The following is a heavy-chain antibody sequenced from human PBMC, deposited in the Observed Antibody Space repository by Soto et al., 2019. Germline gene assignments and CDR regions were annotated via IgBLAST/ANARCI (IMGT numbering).Heavy chain of an antibody. CDR3: AREAPSLGELSSGYYYYGMDV. D-gene: IGHD3-16*02. CDR1: GGSISSGDYY. CDR2: IYYSGST. V-gene: IGHV4-30-4*01. Sequence: KTSETLSLTCTVSGGSISSGDYYWSWIRQPPGKGLEWIGYIYYSGSTYYNPSLKSRVTISVDTSKNQFSLKLSSVTAADTAVYYCAREAPSLGELSSGYYYYGMDVWGQGTTVTVSS. J-gene: IGHJ6*02.